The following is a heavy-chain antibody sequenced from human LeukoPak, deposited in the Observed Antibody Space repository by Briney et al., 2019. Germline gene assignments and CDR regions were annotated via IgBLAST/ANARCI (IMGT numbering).Heavy chain of an antibody. CDR3: ARMVRGVLDY. Sequence: SETLSLTCAVYGGSFIGYYWSWIRQPPGKGLEWIGEINHSGSTNYNPSLKSRVTISVDTSKNQFSLQLNSVTPEDTAVYYCARMVRGVLDYWGQGTLVTVSS. J-gene: IGHJ4*02. CDR1: GGSFIGYY. CDR2: INHSGST. V-gene: IGHV4-34*01. D-gene: IGHD3-10*01.